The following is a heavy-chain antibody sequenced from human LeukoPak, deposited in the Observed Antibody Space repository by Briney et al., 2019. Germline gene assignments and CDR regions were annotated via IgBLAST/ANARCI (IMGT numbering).Heavy chain of an antibody. Sequence: GGALRLFWAASGFTFSRYWVSWGRQAPGEGPGWVANIKQDGSEKYYVDSVKGRFTISRDNAKNSLYLQMNSLRAEDTAVYYCARGGQWLANRGGQGTLVTVSS. V-gene: IGHV3-7*04. D-gene: IGHD6-19*01. CDR3: ARGGQWLANR. J-gene: IGHJ4*02. CDR2: IKQDGSEK. CDR1: GFTFSRYW.